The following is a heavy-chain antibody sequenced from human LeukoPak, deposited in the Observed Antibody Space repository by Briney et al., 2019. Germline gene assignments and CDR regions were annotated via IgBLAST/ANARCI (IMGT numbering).Heavy chain of an antibody. CDR2: ISRTSSYI. V-gene: IGHV3-21*01. CDR3: ARDPDYYGSGTYYNHYFDY. CDR1: GLTLSYYS. J-gene: IGHJ4*02. D-gene: IGHD3-10*01. Sequence: GGSLRLSCAASGLTLSYYSMNWVRQAPGKGLEWVSSISRTSSYIYYADSVKGRFTISRDNATNSLHLQMTSLRDEDTAVYYCARDPDYYGSGTYYNHYFDYWGQGTLVTVSS.